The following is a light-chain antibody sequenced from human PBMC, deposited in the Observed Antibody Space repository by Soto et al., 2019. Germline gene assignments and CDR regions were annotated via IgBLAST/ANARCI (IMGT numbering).Light chain of an antibody. V-gene: IGKV3-20*01. Sequence: EIVLTQSPGTLSLSPGESATLSCRASQSVTSSYLAWYQQRPGQAPRLLIYGASTRATGIADRFSGSGSGTDFTLTISRLEPEDFAVYYGQQYGSSPPLTFGGGTKVEIK. CDR1: QSVTSSY. J-gene: IGKJ4*01. CDR3: QQYGSSPPLT. CDR2: GAS.